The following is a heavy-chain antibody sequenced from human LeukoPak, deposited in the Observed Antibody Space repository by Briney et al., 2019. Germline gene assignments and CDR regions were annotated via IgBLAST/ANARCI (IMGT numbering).Heavy chain of an antibody. CDR2: ISGSGIDI. D-gene: IGHD6-13*01. Sequence: GGSLRLSCVASGFTFTNYAMIWVRQAPGKGLEWVSSISGSGIDIYSADSVKGRFTFSRDNSKNTVYLHINSLRAEDTAIYYCGKAAGFFDYWGHGALVIVSS. J-gene: IGHJ4*01. V-gene: IGHV3-23*01. CDR1: GFTFTNYA. CDR3: GKAAGFFDY.